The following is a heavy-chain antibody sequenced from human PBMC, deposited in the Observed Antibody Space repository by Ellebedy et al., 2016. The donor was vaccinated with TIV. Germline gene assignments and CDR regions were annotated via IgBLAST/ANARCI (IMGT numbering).Heavy chain of an antibody. J-gene: IGHJ6*02. Sequence: GESLKISXAASGFTFSSYGMHWVRQAPGKGLEWVAVISYDGSNKYYADSVKSRFTISRDNSKNTLYLQMNSLRAEDTAVYYCAKDLVGSYGMDVWGQGTTVTVSS. CDR1: GFTFSSYG. D-gene: IGHD3-16*01. V-gene: IGHV3-30*18. CDR3: AKDLVGSYGMDV. CDR2: ISYDGSNK.